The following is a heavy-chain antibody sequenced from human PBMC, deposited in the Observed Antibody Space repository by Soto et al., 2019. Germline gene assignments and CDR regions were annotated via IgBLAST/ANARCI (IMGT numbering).Heavy chain of an antibody. CDR2: VGRFGNT. CDR3: AKEGRLRSPAGDYFDS. CDR1: GFSFPDYD. Sequence: GGSLRLSCAGSGFSFPDYDMNWVRPTPGKGLEWVAAVGRFGNTYYRDSVRGRFTISRDDSRNTVYLQMNRLRVEDTAVYFCAKEGRLRSPAGDYFDSWAQGSLVTVSS. V-gene: IGHV3-23*01. D-gene: IGHD3-10*01. J-gene: IGHJ4*02.